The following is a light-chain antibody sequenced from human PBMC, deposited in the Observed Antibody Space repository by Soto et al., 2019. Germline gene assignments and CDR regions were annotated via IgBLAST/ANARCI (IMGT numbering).Light chain of an antibody. CDR3: QQYVRSPPSWT. CDR2: DAS. CDR1: QSVSSSY. Sequence: ETVLTQSPGTLSLSPGERATLSCRASQSVSSSYLAWYQQNPGQAPRLLIYDASSRATGIPDRFSGSGSGTDFTLTISRLEPEDFAVHYCQQYVRSPPSWTFGQGTKVEIK. V-gene: IGKV3-20*01. J-gene: IGKJ1*01.